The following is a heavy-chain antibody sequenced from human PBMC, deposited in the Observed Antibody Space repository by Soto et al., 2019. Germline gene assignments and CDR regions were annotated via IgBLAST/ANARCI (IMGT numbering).Heavy chain of an antibody. D-gene: IGHD1-7*01. J-gene: IGHJ6*03. V-gene: IGHV3-11*01. CDR2: ISSSGSTI. CDR1: GFTFSDYY. Sequence: PGGSLRLSCAASGFTFSDYYMSWIRQAPGKGLEWVSYISSSGSTIYYADSVEGRFTISRDNARNSLYLQMNSLRAEDTAVYYCARGSRRLIGTIYYYYYYMDVWGKGTTVTVSS. CDR3: ARGSRRLIGTIYYYYYYMDV.